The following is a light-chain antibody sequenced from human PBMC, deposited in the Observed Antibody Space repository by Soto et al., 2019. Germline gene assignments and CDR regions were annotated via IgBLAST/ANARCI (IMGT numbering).Light chain of an antibody. CDR1: QSVLHSSNTNNY. J-gene: IGKJ1*01. CDR2: WAS. Sequence: DIVMTQSPDSLAVSLGERATINCKSSQSVLHSSNTNNYLAWYQQKSGQPPKLLIYWASTRESGVPDRFSGSGSATDFTLTISSLQAEDVAVYYCQQYYSAPRTFDQGTEVQIK. CDR3: QQYYSAPRT. V-gene: IGKV4-1*01.